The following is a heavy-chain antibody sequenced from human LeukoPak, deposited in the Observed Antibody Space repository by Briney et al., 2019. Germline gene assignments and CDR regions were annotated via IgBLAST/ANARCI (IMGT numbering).Heavy chain of an antibody. Sequence: GGPLRLSCAASGFTFSGYWMSWVRQAPGKGREWVANTIQDGSEKYYADSVKGRFTISRDNAKNSLYLQMNSLRAEDTAVYYCARRGYSYGLDPWGQGTLVTVSS. CDR2: TIQDGSEK. CDR1: GFTFSGYW. V-gene: IGHV3-7*01. J-gene: IGHJ5*02. D-gene: IGHD5-12*01. CDR3: ARRGYSYGLDP.